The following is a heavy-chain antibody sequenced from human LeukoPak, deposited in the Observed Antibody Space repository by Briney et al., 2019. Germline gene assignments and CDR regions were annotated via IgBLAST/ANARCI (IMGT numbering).Heavy chain of an antibody. Sequence: PSETLSLTCTVSGGSISGYYWSWIRQPPGKGLEWIGYIYYSGRTNYNPSLKSRVTISVDTSKNQFSLKLRYVTAADTAVYYCARGQLGSLGIDYWGQGTLVTVSS. D-gene: IGHD1-1*01. CDR1: GGSISGYY. CDR3: ARGQLGSLGIDY. J-gene: IGHJ4*02. V-gene: IGHV4-59*01. CDR2: IYYSGRT.